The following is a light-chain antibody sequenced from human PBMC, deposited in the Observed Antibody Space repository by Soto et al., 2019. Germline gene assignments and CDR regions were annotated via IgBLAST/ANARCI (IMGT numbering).Light chain of an antibody. CDR3: QQYGSSPLT. Sequence: DIVLTQSPGTVSLSPGERATLSCRASQSVSSGYLAWYQQKPGQAPRLLIYGVSSRATGIPDRFSGSGSGKDFTLTISRLEPEDFAVYYCQQYGSSPLTFGQGTKVEIK. V-gene: IGKV3-20*01. CDR2: GVS. J-gene: IGKJ1*01. CDR1: QSVSSGY.